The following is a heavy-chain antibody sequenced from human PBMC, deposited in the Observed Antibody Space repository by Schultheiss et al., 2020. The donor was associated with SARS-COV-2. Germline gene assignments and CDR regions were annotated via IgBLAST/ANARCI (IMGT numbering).Heavy chain of an antibody. D-gene: IGHD3-10*01. CDR3: ARGRPMVRGVHDAFDI. CDR2: INSDGSST. J-gene: IGHJ3*02. CDR1: GFTFSSYW. V-gene: IGHV3-74*01. Sequence: GGSLRLSCAASGFTFSSYWMHWVRQAPGKGLVWVSRINSDGSSTSYADSVKGRFTISRDNAKNTLYLQMNSLRAEDTAVYYCARGRPMVRGVHDAFDIWGQGTMVTVSS.